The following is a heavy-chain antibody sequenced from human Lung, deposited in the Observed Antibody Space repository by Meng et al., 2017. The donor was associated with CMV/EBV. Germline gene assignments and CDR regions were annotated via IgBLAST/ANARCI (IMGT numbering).Heavy chain of an antibody. Sequence: QVQLVESGGGVVQPGGSLRLSCAASGFTFSSYGFHWVRQAPGKGLDWVAIISYDGVNEYYADSVKGRFTNSRDNSKNTLYLQMNSLRADDTAVYYCAKGSRWLPTDYWGQGTLVTVSS. J-gene: IGHJ4*02. V-gene: IGHV3-30*18. D-gene: IGHD5-24*01. CDR2: ISYDGVNE. CDR3: AKGSRWLPTDY. CDR1: GFTFSSYG.